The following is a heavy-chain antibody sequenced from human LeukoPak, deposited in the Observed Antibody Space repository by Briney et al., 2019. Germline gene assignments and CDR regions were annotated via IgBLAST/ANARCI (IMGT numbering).Heavy chain of an antibody. CDR2: ISAYNGNT. J-gene: IGHJ4*02. CDR1: GYTFTSYG. Sequence: GASVKVSCKSSGYTFTSYGIRWVRQAPGQVLEWMGWISAYNGNTNYAQKLQGRVTMTTDTSTSTAYMELRSLRSDDTAVYYCARDRQPFSTVTRVFDYWGQGTLVTVSS. V-gene: IGHV1-18*01. D-gene: IGHD4-17*01. CDR3: ARDRQPFSTVTRVFDY.